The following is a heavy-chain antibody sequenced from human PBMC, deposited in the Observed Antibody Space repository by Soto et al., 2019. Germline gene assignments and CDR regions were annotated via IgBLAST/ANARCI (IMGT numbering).Heavy chain of an antibody. J-gene: IGHJ6*01. CDR3: TTIVTSITIFGVVFHVYYGMDV. Sequence: WGSLRVSCAASVFTFSSAWMSWVRQAPGKGLDWAGPIKSKTDGGTTDYAAPVKGRFTISRDDSKNTLYLQMNSLKTENTAVYYCTTIVTSITIFGVVFHVYYGMDVWGQGTTVTVSS. V-gene: IGHV3-15*01. D-gene: IGHD3-3*01. CDR1: VFTFSSAW. CDR2: IKSKTDGGTT.